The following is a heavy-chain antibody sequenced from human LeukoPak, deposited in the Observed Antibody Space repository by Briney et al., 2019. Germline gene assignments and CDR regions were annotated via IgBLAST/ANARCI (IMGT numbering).Heavy chain of an antibody. CDR1: GFTFTNFA. D-gene: IGHD3-3*01. V-gene: IGHV3-23*01. CDR3: AKGGQYDFWRGPDY. J-gene: IGHJ4*02. Sequence: PGESLRLSCSASGFTFTNFAMGWVRQAPGTGLEWVSGISGSGALTYYADSLKGRFTISRENSKNTLYLQMNSLRADDTAVYYCAKGGQYDFWRGPDYWGQGTLVTVSS. CDR2: ISGSGALT.